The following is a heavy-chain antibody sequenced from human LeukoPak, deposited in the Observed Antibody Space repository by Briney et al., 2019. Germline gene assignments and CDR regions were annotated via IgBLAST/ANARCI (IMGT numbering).Heavy chain of an antibody. CDR2: IKSGDTT. CDR3: ARQRAWFGEWAFEY. J-gene: IGHJ4*02. CDR1: DGSISSSTFY. D-gene: IGHD3-10*01. Sequence: SETLTLTCTVSDGSISSSTFYWGWIRPPPGRGLEWIGSIKSGDTTYYNPSLKSRVTMFVDMSKNQVSLELNSVTAADTAVYYCARQRAWFGEWAFEYWGQGTLVTVSS. V-gene: IGHV4-39*01.